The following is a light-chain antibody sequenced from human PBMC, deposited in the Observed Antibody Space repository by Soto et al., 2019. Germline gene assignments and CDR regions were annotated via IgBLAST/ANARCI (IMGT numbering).Light chain of an antibody. CDR1: NIGSKG. Sequence: SYELTQPPSVSVAPGETASISCWGNNIGSKGVHWYQQKPGQAPVLVIYSDTDLPPVIPERFSGSNSANMATLTISRVEAGDEADYYCQVWDSGSAHVLFGGGTKVTVL. V-gene: IGLV3-21*01. J-gene: IGLJ2*01. CDR3: QVWDSGSAHVL. CDR2: SDT.